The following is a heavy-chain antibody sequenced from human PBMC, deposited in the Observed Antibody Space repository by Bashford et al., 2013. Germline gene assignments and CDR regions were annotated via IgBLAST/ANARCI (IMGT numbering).Heavy chain of an antibody. CDR3: TTTARYGDSSTIIDY. Sequence: GGSLRLSCAASGFTFSGSAMHWVRQTSGKGLEWVGRIRSKANNYATTYAASVNGRFTISRDDSKNTTYLQMNSLKTEDTAVYYCTTTARYGDSSTIIDYWGPGNPGHRLL. CDR1: GFTFSGSA. CDR2: IRSKANNYAT. J-gene: IGHJ4*02. V-gene: IGHV3-73*01. D-gene: IGHD4-17*01.